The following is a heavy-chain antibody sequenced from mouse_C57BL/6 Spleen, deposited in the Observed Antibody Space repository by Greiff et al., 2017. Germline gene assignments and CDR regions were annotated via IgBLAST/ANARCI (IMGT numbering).Heavy chain of an antibody. CDR3: ARRHYGRGFDY. CDR2: INPNNGGT. CDR1: GYTFTDYY. D-gene: IGHD1-1*01. Sequence: EVQLQQSGPELVKPGASVKISCKASGYTFTDYYMNWVKQSHGKSLEWIGDINPNNGGTSYNQKFKGKATLTVDKSSSTAYMALRSLTSEDSAVYYCARRHYGRGFDYWGQGTTLTVSS. J-gene: IGHJ2*01. V-gene: IGHV1-26*01.